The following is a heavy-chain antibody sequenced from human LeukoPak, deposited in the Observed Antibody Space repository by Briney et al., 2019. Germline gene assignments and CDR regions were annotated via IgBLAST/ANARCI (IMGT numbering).Heavy chain of an antibody. V-gene: IGHV4-61*02. CDR1: GVSLSTGTHY. CDR2: MYTTGTT. CDR3: ARSGFSTGFQGGFFDD. J-gene: IGHJ4*02. Sequence: SETLSLTCTVSGVSLSTGTHYWHWIRQPAGKGLEWMGRMYTTGTTNYNPSLQSRVTISADRSKNEFSLNLRSVTAADTAVYYCARSGFSTGFQGGFFDDWGQGTLVSVSS. D-gene: IGHD3/OR15-3a*01.